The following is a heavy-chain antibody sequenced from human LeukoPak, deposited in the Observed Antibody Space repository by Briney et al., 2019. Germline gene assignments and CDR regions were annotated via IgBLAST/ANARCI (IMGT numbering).Heavy chain of an antibody. CDR1: GASINSDY. CDR3: ARGWAPRGERSSFAS. V-gene: IGHV4-4*07. CDR2: IFASGST. Sequence: PSETLSLTCTVSGASINSDYLTWVRQVAGKGLEWIGRIFASGSTNYNPYLRSRITMSVDTSKNQFSLDLSSVTAADTGVYYCARGWAPRGERSSFASWGQGTLVTVSS. D-gene: IGHD3-10*01. J-gene: IGHJ4*02.